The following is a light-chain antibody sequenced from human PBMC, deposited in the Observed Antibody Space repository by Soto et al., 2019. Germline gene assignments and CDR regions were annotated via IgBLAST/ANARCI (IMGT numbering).Light chain of an antibody. V-gene: IGLV1-40*01. CDR2: GTN. CDR1: RSNIGAGYD. Sequence: QSVLTQPPSVSGAPGQRVTISCTGSRSNIGAGYDVHGYQQLPGTAPKLLIFGTNNRPSGVPDRFSGSKSGTSASLAITGLQAEDEADYYCQSYDSSLTDVHVSGTGTKLTVL. J-gene: IGLJ1*01. CDR3: QSYDSSLTDVHV.